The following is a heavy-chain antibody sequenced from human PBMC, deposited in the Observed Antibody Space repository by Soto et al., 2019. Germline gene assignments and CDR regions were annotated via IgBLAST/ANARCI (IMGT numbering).Heavy chain of an antibody. V-gene: IGHV4-59*01. CDR2: MYYSGGT. J-gene: IGHJ4*02. CDR3: ARRTLHGYFDY. Sequence: SETLSPTSTLAGRSLTMDSWSCNRQPPGKGLEWIGYMYYSGGTNYKPSLKSRVPISVETSKNQFSLKLRYVTAADTAVYYCARRTLHGYFDYWGQGTLVTVSS. CDR1: GRSLTMDS.